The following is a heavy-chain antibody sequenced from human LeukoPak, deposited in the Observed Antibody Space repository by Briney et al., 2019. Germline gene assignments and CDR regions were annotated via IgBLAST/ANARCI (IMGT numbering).Heavy chain of an antibody. CDR3: ARDGVYYDSSGYYYSNFDY. J-gene: IGHJ4*02. D-gene: IGHD3-22*01. CDR1: GSTSTSYS. CDR2: FSAYNGNT. V-gene: IGHV1-18*01. Sequence: ASVKVSCKASGSTSTSYSISWVRQAPGQGLEWMGWFSAYNGNTNYAQKLQGRVTMTTDSTTSTDYMELRSLRSDDTAVYYCARDGVYYDSSGYYYSNFDYWGQGTLVTVSS.